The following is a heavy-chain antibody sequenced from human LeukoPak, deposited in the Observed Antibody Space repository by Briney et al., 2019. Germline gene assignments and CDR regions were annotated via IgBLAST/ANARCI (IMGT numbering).Heavy chain of an antibody. D-gene: IGHD3-10*01. J-gene: IGHJ4*02. CDR2: INHSGST. CDR1: GGSFSGYY. Sequence: SETLSLTCAVSGGSFSGYYWSWIRQPPGKGLEWIGEINHSGSTNYNPSLMSRVTISVDTSKNQFSLKLSSVTAADTAVYFCARQNYGSAPLRYWGQGTLVTVSS. V-gene: IGHV4-34*01. CDR3: ARQNYGSAPLRY.